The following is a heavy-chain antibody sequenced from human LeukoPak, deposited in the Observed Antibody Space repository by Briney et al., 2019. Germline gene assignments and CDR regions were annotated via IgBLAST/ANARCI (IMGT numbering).Heavy chain of an antibody. J-gene: IGHJ4*02. V-gene: IGHV1-2*02. D-gene: IGHD3-10*01. CDR1: GYTFAAHH. CDR3: SGRYGPGPV. CDR2: ILPDGRDT. Sequence: ASVKVSCKASGYTFAAHHIHWVRQAPGQGLEWMGWILPDGRDTKYSQKSQDRMTLTTDTSTNTAYMELSRIRPDDTAAYYCSGRYGPGPVWGQGTLISASP.